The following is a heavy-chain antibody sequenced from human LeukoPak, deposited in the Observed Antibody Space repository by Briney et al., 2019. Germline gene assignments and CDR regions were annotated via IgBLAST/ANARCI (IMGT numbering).Heavy chain of an antibody. V-gene: IGHV4-39*01. D-gene: IGHD5-18*01. J-gene: IGHJ4*02. CDR3: ARQEGSYGPNHFDY. CDR2: IYYSGST. CDR1: GGSISSSSHY. Sequence: KPSETLSLTCTVSGGSISSSSHYWGWIRQPPGKGLEWIGSIYYSGSTYYNPSLKSRVTISVDTSKNQFSLKMSSVTAAGTAVYYCARQEGSYGPNHFDYWGQGTLVTVSS.